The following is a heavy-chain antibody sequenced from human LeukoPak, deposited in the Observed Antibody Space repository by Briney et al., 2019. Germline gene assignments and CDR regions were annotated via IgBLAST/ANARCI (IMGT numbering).Heavy chain of an antibody. V-gene: IGHV1-18*01. CDR3: ARMVVAAMNWFDP. CDR1: DYASTSYG. CDR2: ISAYNGNT. J-gene: IGHJ5*02. D-gene: IGHD2-15*01. Sequence: ASVKVSCKASDYASTSYGISWVRQAPGQGLEWMGWISAYNGNTNYAQKLQGRVTMTTDTSTSTAYMELRSLRSDDTAVYYCARMVVAAMNWFDPWGQGTLVTVSS.